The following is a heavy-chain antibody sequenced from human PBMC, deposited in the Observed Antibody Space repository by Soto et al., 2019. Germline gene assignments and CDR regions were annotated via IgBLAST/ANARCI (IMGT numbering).Heavy chain of an antibody. CDR2: IKQDGSEK. J-gene: IGHJ4*02. CDR1: GFTFSSYW. V-gene: IGHV3-7*01. D-gene: IGHD6-13*01. CDR3: ARDISLSIAAAGFDY. Sequence: GGSLRLFCAASGFTFSSYWMSWVRQAPGKGLEWVANIKQDGSEKYYVDSVKGRFTISRDNAKNSLYLQMNSLRAEDTAVYYCARDISLSIAAAGFDYWGQGTLVTVSS.